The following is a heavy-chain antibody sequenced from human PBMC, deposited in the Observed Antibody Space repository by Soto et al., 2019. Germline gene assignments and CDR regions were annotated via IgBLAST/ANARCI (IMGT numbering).Heavy chain of an antibody. Sequence: KPSETLSLTCTVSGGSIFSDDWTWIRQPPGKGLEWIGYISRGGSSRYAPSLKGRVTSSTDTSKNQVSLKLTYVTVADTAVYYCARGYWFDPWGPGTLVTVSS. CDR1: GGSIFSDD. J-gene: IGHJ5*02. V-gene: IGHV4-59*01. CDR3: ARGYWFDP. CDR2: ISRGGSS.